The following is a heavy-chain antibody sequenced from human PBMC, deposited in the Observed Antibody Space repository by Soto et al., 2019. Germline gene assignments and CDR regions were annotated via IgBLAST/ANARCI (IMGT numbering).Heavy chain of an antibody. CDR1: GYSFTSYG. D-gene: IGHD3-22*01. V-gene: IGHV1-18*01. Sequence: GASVKGSCKAAGYSFTSYGGSWVRQAPGQGLEWMGWINAYSTYTDYAQNLQGRVTMTTDRSTSTAYMELRSLRSDDTAVYYCARDDSSGPGRFDPWGQGTLVTSPQ. J-gene: IGHJ5*02. CDR2: INAYSTYT. CDR3: ARDDSSGPGRFDP.